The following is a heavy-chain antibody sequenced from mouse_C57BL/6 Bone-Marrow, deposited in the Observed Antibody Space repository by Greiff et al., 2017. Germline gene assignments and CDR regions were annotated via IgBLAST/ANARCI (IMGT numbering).Heavy chain of an antibody. V-gene: IGHV1-81*01. D-gene: IGHD6-1*01. CDR3: ARPLGLDY. CDR1: GYTFTSYG. J-gene: IGHJ2*01. CDR2: IYPRRGNT. Sequence: QVQLQQSGAELARPGASVKLSCKASGYTFTSYGISWVKQRTGQGLEWIGEIYPRRGNTYYNEKFKGKATLTADKSSSTAYMELRSLTSEDSAVYFCARPLGLDYWGQGTTLTVSS.